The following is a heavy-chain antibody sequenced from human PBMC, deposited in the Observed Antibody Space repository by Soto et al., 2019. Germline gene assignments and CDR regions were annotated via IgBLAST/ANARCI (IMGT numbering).Heavy chain of an antibody. J-gene: IGHJ6*02. CDR2: ISSSGYI. CDR3: ARDCSGGSCYPGMDV. Sequence: GGSLRLSCAASGFNFNSYTINWVRQAPGKRLEWLSSISSSGYIFSTDSLRGRFTISRDNAKNSVYLQINTLSAEDTAVYFCARDCSGGSCYPGMDVWGQGTTVTVSS. CDR1: GFNFNSYT. V-gene: IGHV3-21*01. D-gene: IGHD2-15*01.